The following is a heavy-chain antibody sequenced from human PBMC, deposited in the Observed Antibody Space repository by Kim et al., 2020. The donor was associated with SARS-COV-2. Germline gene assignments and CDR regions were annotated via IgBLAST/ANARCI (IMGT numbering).Heavy chain of an antibody. CDR2: IWYDGSGK. J-gene: IGHJ6*02. CDR3: AREDYGGNPDYFYGMDV. Sequence: GGSLRLSCAASGFVFSSYGMHWVRQAPGKGLEWVAVIWYDGSGKYYSDSVKGRFTISRDNYKNTLFLQMNSLRAEDTAMYYCAREDYGGNPDYFYGMDVWAKGPRSPSP. D-gene: IGHD4-17*01. V-gene: IGHV3-33*01. CDR1: GFVFSSYG.